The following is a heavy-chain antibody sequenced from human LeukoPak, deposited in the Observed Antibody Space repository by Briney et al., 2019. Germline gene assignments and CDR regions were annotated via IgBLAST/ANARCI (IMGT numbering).Heavy chain of an antibody. CDR3: ARTHPKYYDSSGYYSPNFDY. Sequence: ASVKVSCKASGYTLTDYYMHWVRQAPGQGLEWMGWINPNSGGTNYAQKFQGRVTMTRDTSISTAYMELSRLRPDDTAVYYCARTHPKYYDSSGYYSPNFDYWGQGTLVTVSS. CDR2: INPNSGGT. V-gene: IGHV1-2*02. D-gene: IGHD3-22*01. J-gene: IGHJ4*02. CDR1: GYTLTDYY.